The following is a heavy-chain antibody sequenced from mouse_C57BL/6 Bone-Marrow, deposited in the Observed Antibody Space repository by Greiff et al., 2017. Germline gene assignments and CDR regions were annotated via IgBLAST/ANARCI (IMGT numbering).Heavy chain of an antibody. V-gene: IGHV1-64*01. CDR3: ARWGLGNSRSYYFDY. Sequence: QVQLQQPGAELVKPGASVKLSCKASGYTFTSYWMHWVKQRPGQGLEWIGMIHPNSGSTNYNEKFKSKATLTVDKSSSTAYMQLSSLTSEDSAVYYCARWGLGNSRSYYFDYWGQGTTLTVSS. CDR1: GYTFTSYW. J-gene: IGHJ2*01. CDR2: IHPNSGST. D-gene: IGHD2-4*01.